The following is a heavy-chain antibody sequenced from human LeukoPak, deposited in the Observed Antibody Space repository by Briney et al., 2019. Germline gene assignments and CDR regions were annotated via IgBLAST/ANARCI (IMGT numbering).Heavy chain of an antibody. Sequence: PSETLSLTCTVSGGSISSGGYYWSWIRQPPGKGLEWIGYIYYSGSTNYNPSLESRVSISVDTSKNQISLKLSSVTAADTAVYYCAREGKIVGAAGAFGIWGQGTMVTVSS. CDR1: GGSISSGGYY. V-gene: IGHV4-61*08. CDR3: AREGKIVGAAGAFGI. J-gene: IGHJ3*02. CDR2: IYYSGST. D-gene: IGHD1-26*01.